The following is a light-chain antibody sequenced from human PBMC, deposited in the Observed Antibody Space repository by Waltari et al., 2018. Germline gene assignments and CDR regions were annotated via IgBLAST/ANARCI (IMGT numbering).Light chain of an antibody. CDR2: YAS. J-gene: IGKJ4*01. CDR1: QSVGST. CDR3: QKYNDWPLT. Sequence: ETVMMQSPATLSLSPGERATLSCRASQSVGSTLAWYQQKPGQAPRLLIYYASSRATGIPDSFSGSGSGTEFTLTISSLDPEDVGVYYCQKYNDWPLTFGGGTKVEFK. V-gene: IGKV3D-15*01.